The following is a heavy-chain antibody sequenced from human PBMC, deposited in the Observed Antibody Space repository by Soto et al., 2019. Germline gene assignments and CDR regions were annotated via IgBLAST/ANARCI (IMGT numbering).Heavy chain of an antibody. D-gene: IGHD6-6*01. CDR3: AKSRGSSSSMRYGLDV. J-gene: IGHJ6*02. CDR2: ISVSGGAS. CDR1: GFSFSSYA. V-gene: IGHV3-23*01. Sequence: GGSLRLSCAASGFSFSSYAMSWVRQAPGKGLDWVSVISVSGGASYYADSVRGRFSISGDNSGNTLYLQMNSLRDDDTAVYYCAKSRGSSSSMRYGLDVWGQGTTVTVSS.